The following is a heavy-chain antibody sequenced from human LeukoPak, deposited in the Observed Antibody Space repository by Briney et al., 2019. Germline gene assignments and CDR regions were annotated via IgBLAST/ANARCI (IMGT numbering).Heavy chain of an antibody. J-gene: IGHJ4*02. CDR2: ISSSSSTI. CDR3: ARVVVRSGYDY. Sequence: GGSLRLSCAASGFTFSSYSMNWVRQAPGKGLEWVSYISSSSSTIYYADSVKGRFTISRDNAKSSLYLQMNSLRAEDTAVYYCARVVVRSGYDYWGQGTLVTVSS. V-gene: IGHV3-48*04. CDR1: GFTFSSYS. D-gene: IGHD2-2*01.